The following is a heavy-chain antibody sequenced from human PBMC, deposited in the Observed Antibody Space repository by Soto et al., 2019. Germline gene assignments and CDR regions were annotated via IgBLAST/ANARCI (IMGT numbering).Heavy chain of an antibody. CDR1: EYTFSSYT. J-gene: IGHJ4*02. V-gene: IGHV1-3*01. D-gene: IGHD4-4*01. Sequence: GASVKASCKASEYTFSSYTLHWVRQAPGQRLEWMGWINAGNGDSKYSQKFQGRVSISRDTSASTASMELSSLTSEDTAVYYCARELQGLYYFDYWGQGTLVTVSS. CDR3: ARELQGLYYFDY. CDR2: INAGNGDS.